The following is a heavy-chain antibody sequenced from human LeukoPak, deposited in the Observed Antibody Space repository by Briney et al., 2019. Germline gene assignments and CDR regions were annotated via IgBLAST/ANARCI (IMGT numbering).Heavy chain of an antibody. CDR2: ITSDGGST. CDR3: VKDQSGSGSW. CDR1: GFTFSTYA. Sequence: GGSLRLSCSASGFTFSTYAMHWVRQAPGKGLEYVSSITSDGGSTYYADSVKGRFITSRDNSKNTLYLQVNSLRPEDTALYYCVKDQSGSGSWWGQGTLVTVSS. D-gene: IGHD3-10*01. V-gene: IGHV3-64D*06. J-gene: IGHJ4*02.